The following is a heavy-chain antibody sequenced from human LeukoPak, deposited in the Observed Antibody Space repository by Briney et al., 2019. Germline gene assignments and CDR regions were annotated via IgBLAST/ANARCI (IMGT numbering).Heavy chain of an antibody. D-gene: IGHD5-18*01. CDR1: GYTFTSYG. J-gene: IGHJ4*02. CDR3: SREGGYSYGSHFDY. Sequence: ASVKVSCKASGYTFTSYGISWVRQAPGQGLEWMGWISAYNGNTNYAQKLQGRVTMTTDTTTSTAYNELRSLRSDDTTVYYCSREGGYSYGSHFDYWGQGTLVTVSS. V-gene: IGHV1-18*01. CDR2: ISAYNGNT.